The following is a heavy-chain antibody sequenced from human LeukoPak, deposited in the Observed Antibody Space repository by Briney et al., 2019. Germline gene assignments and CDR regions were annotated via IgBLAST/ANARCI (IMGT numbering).Heavy chain of an antibody. Sequence: GGSLRLSCAASGFTFSGYSMNWVRQAPGKGLEWVSYISSTGNTIAYADSVRGRFTISRDNAKNSLYLQMNSLRDDDTAVYYCARDSRYSCDYWGQGSLVTVSS. J-gene: IGHJ4*02. D-gene: IGHD2-15*01. CDR2: ISSTGNTI. CDR1: GFTFSGYS. CDR3: ARDSRYSCDY. V-gene: IGHV3-48*02.